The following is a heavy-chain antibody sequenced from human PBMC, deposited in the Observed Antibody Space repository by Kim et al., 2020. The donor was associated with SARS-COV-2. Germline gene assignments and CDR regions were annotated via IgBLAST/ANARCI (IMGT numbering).Heavy chain of an antibody. CDR2: ISGGGGST. CDR1: GFTFSSYA. V-gene: IGHV3-23*01. CDR3: AKAKTYNYYDSSGYNWFDP. Sequence: GGSLRLSCAASGFTFSSYAMSWVRQAPGKGLEWVSAISGGGGSTYYADSVKGRFTISRDNSKNTLYLQMNSLRAEDTAVYYCAKAKTYNYYDSSGYNWFDPWGQGTLVTVSS. D-gene: IGHD3-22*01. J-gene: IGHJ5*02.